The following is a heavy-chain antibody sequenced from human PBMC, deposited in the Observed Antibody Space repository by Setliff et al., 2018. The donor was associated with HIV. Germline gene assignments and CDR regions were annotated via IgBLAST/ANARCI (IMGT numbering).Heavy chain of an antibody. D-gene: IGHD3-16*01. J-gene: IGHJ4*02. Sequence: SETLSLTCTVSDGSVYGHYWNWNRQPPGKGLGWVGYFYFSGNTNYNPSLKSRATISVDPSKNQFSLKLSSFTAADTDVYYCARGAYAYSQHHIDFWGQGTLVTVSS. V-gene: IGHV4-59*02. CDR2: FYFSGNT. CDR3: ARGAYAYSQHHIDF. CDR1: DGSVYGHY.